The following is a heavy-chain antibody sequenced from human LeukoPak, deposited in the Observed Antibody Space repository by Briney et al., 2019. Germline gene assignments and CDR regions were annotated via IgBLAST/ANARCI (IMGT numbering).Heavy chain of an antibody. J-gene: IGHJ4*02. CDR2: INPNTGVT. Sequence: ASVKVSCKASGYTFTGYYMHWVRQAPGQGLEWMGWINPNTGVTNYAQRFQGRVTMTRDTSIRTGYMELSSITSDDTAVYYCVIMGDTEAGAKVDYWGQGTLVTVSS. D-gene: IGHD1-26*01. V-gene: IGHV1-2*02. CDR1: GYTFTGYY. CDR3: VIMGDTEAGAKVDY.